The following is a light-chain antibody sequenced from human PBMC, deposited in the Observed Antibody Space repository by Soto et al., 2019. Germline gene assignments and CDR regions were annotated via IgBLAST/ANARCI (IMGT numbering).Light chain of an antibody. CDR1: QSLLHSNGYNY. CDR2: LGS. V-gene: IGKV2-28*01. CDR3: MQALQTPT. J-gene: IGKJ4*01. Sequence: DIVMTQSPLSLSVTPGEPASISCRSSQSLLHSNGYNYLDWYMQKPGQSPQVLIYLGSNRASGVPDRFIGSGSGTDFTLEISRVEAEDVGVYYCMQALQTPTFGGGTKVEIK.